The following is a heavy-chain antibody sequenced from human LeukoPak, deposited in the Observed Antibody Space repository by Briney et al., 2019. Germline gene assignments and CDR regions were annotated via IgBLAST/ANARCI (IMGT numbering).Heavy chain of an antibody. V-gene: IGHV3-66*01. J-gene: IGHJ3*02. CDR2: IYGGGTT. CDR1: GFTVSSNY. Sequence: GESLRLSCAASGFTVSSNYMSWVRQAPGKRLEWVSVIYGGGTTDYADSVKGRFSISRDNSNNMPYLQMNSLRVEDTALYYCARGGAFDIWGQGTMVTVSS. CDR3: ARGGAFDI.